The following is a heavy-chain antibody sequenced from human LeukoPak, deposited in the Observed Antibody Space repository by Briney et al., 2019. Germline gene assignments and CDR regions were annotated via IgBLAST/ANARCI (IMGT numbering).Heavy chain of an antibody. CDR2: ISESGDKT. Sequence: GGSLRLSCAASGFPFSSYAMNWVRQAPGKGLEWVSSISESGDKTDYADSVRGRFTISRDNSQNTLYLQMNSLRVEDTALYYCAKQWVDCWGQGTLVTVSS. V-gene: IGHV3-23*01. CDR1: GFPFSSYA. D-gene: IGHD1-26*01. J-gene: IGHJ4*02. CDR3: AKQWVDC.